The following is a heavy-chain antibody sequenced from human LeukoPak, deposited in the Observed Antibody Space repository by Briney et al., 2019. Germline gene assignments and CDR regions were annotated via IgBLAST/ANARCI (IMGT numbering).Heavy chain of an antibody. D-gene: IGHD6-19*01. J-gene: IGHJ5*02. Sequence: PGGSLRLSCAASGFAFSTYWMSWVRQAPGKGLEWVSYISSSGSTIYYADSVKGRFTISRDNAKNSLYLQMNSLRAEDTAVYFCARRHSSVLDPWGQGTLVTVSS. V-gene: IGHV3-48*04. CDR3: ARRHSSVLDP. CDR1: GFAFSTYW. CDR2: ISSSGSTI.